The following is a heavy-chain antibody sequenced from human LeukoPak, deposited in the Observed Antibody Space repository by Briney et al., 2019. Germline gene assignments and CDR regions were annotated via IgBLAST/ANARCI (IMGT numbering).Heavy chain of an antibody. D-gene: IGHD3-10*01. Sequence: SETLSLTCAVYGGSFSGYYWSWIRQPPGKGLEWIGEINHSGSTNYNPSLKSRVTISVDTSKNQFSLELSSMTAADTAVYYCATSGSYPSDYWGQGTLVTVSS. V-gene: IGHV4-34*01. CDR2: INHSGST. CDR1: GGSFSGYY. CDR3: ATSGSYPSDY. J-gene: IGHJ4*02.